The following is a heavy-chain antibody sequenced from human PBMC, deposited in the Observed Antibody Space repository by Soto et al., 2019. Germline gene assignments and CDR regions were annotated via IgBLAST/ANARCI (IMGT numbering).Heavy chain of an antibody. V-gene: IGHV1-3*01. CDR1: GYPFINFA. CDR3: ARGPPTGSSGWFYFDS. Sequence: QVQLVQSGAEVKKPGASVKVSCKASGYPFINFARHWVRQAPGQRLEWMGWIHGGTGNTKYSEKFQDRVTITRDTSASIVYMELSRLRSDDTAVYYCARGPPTGSSGWFYFDSWGQGPLVTVSS. CDR2: IHGGTGNT. J-gene: IGHJ4*02. D-gene: IGHD6-19*01.